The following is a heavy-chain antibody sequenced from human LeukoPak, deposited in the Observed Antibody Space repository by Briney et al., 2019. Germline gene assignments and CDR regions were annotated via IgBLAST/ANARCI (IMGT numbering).Heavy chain of an antibody. V-gene: IGHV4-59*12. CDR2: IYYSGTT. CDR1: GGSISSYY. Sequence: KPSETLSLTCTVSGGSISSYYWSWIREPPGKGLELIGYIYYSGTTNYSPFLKSRVSISVDTSKKQFSLKLRSVTAADTAVYYCARSPGGGFDIWGQGTMVTVSS. J-gene: IGHJ3*02. CDR3: ARSPGGGFDI. D-gene: IGHD2-15*01.